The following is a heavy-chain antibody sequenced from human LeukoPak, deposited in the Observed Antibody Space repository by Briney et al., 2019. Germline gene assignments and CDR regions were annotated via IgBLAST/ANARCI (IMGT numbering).Heavy chain of an antibody. CDR3: ASPSNWSGYYYYYYMDV. Sequence: ASVKVSCKASGYTFTGYYMHWVRQAPGQGLGWMGWINPNSGGTNYAQKFQGRVTMTRDTSISTAYMELSRLRSDDTAVYYCASPSNWSGYYYYYYMDVWGKGTTVTVSS. CDR2: INPNSGGT. CDR1: GYTFTGYY. D-gene: IGHD1-1*01. V-gene: IGHV1-2*02. J-gene: IGHJ6*03.